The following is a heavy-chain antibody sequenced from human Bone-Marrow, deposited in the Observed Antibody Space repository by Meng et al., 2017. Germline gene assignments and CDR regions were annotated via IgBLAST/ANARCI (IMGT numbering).Heavy chain of an antibody. D-gene: IGHD1-26*01. Sequence: GGSLRLSCAASGFTFSSYAMSWVRQAPGKGLEWVSAISGSGGSTYYADSVKGRFTISRDNSKNTLSLQMNSLRADDTAVYYCAKVSTGSYYGYYFDYWGQGTLVTVSS. J-gene: IGHJ4*02. CDR1: GFTFSSYA. CDR2: ISGSGGST. CDR3: AKVSTGSYYGYYFDY. V-gene: IGHV3-23*01.